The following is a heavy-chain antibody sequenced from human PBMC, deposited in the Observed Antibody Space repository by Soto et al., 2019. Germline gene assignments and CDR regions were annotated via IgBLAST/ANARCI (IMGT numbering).Heavy chain of an antibody. V-gene: IGHV4-39*01. Sequence: SETLSLTCTVSGVSITTTSYYWGWIRQPPGKGLEWIGSVYFSGTTYYNPSLKSRVTISVDTSKNHFSLRLSSVTAADTAIYYCARHGSYWGQGALVTVSS. J-gene: IGHJ4*02. CDR3: ARHGSY. CDR1: GVSITTTSYY. CDR2: VYFSGTT.